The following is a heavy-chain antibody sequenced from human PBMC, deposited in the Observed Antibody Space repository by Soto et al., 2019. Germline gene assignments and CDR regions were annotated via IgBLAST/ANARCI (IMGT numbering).Heavy chain of an antibody. Sequence: SETLSLTCAVYGWSFSGYYWSWIRQPPGKGLEWIGEINHSGSNNYNPSLKSRVTISVDTSKNQFSLKLSSVTAADTAVYYCARGGVRSVIAARRLNYYYMDVWGKGTTVTVSS. CDR1: GWSFSGYY. V-gene: IGHV4-34*01. D-gene: IGHD6-6*01. J-gene: IGHJ6*03. CDR3: ARGGVRSVIAARRLNYYYMDV. CDR2: INHSGSN.